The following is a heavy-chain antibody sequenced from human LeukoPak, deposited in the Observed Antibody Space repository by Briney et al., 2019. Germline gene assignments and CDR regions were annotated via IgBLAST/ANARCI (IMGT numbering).Heavy chain of an antibody. CDR2: IYYSGST. D-gene: IGHD2-2*01. Sequence: SETLSLTCTVSGGSISGSSYYWGWIRQPPGKGLEWIGSIYYSGSTYYNPSLKSRVTISVDTSKNQFSLKLSSVTAADTAVYYCARVVPAASIDYWGQGTLVTVSS. CDR3: ARVVPAASIDY. V-gene: IGHV4-39*01. CDR1: GGSISGSSYY. J-gene: IGHJ4*02.